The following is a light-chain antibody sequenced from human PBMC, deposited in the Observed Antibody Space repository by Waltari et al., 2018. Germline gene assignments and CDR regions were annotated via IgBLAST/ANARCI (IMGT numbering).Light chain of an antibody. CDR1: SSNIGARYD. Sequence: QSVLTQPPSVSGAPGPRVTISCPGSSSNIGARYDVHWYQQLPGTAPKLLIYGNSNRPSGVPDRFSGSKSGTSASLAITGLQAEDEADYYCQSFDSSLSDAVFGGGTQLTVL. CDR2: GNS. V-gene: IGLV1-40*01. CDR3: QSFDSSLSDAV. J-gene: IGLJ7*01.